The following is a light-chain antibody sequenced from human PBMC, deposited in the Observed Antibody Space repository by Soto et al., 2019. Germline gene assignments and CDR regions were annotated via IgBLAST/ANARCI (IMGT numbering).Light chain of an antibody. Sequence: QPVLTQPPSVSGAPGQRVTISCTGSSSNIGAGYVVHWYQQLPGTAPKLLIYDDTNRPSGVPDRFSGSKSGTSASLAITGLQAEDEADYYCQSYDSSLRRVFGGGTKLTVL. J-gene: IGLJ3*02. CDR2: DDT. CDR1: SSNIGAGYV. CDR3: QSYDSSLRRV. V-gene: IGLV1-40*01.